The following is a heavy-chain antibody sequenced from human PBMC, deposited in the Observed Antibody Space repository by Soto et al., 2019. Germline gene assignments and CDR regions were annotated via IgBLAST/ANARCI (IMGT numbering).Heavy chain of an antibody. CDR3: TKGMGKTIMTHFDD. D-gene: IGHD7-27*01. CDR2: ISYDGSNE. V-gene: IGHV3-30*18. Sequence: QVQLVESGGGVVQPGKSLRLSCIASGLTFSNYGIHWVRRAPGKGLEWVAVISYDGSNEYYADSVKGRFTISRDNPENTVYLHMDSLRAEATAVYYCTKGMGKTIMTHFDDWGQGTLVTVSS. CDR1: GLTFSNYG. J-gene: IGHJ4*02.